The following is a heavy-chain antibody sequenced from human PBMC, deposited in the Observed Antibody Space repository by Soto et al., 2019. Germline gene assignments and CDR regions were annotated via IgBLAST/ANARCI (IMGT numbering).Heavy chain of an antibody. CDR1: GGSISTHY. J-gene: IGHJ4*02. D-gene: IGHD4-17*01. CDR2: IDYKGNT. Sequence: KPSETLSLTCTVCGGSISTHYWNWVRQPPGKGLEWIGYIDYKGNTKYNPSLEGRVTTSVDTSNNQFSLNLNSVTAADTAVYHCARDYYGAYYFDSWGQGILVTVSS. CDR3: ARDYYGAYYFDS. V-gene: IGHV4-59*11.